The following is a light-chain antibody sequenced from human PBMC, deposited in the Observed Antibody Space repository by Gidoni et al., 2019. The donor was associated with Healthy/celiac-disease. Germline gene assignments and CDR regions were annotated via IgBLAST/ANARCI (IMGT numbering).Light chain of an antibody. CDR1: SSNIGACYD. CDR2: GNS. J-gene: IGLJ2*01. Sequence: QSVLTQPPSVSGAPGQRVTISCTGSSSNIGACYDVHWYQELPGTAHKLLIYGNSNRTSGVPDRFSGSKSGTSASLAITGLQAEDEADYYCQSYDSSLSGVVFGGGTKLTVL. CDR3: QSYDSSLSGVV. V-gene: IGLV1-40*01.